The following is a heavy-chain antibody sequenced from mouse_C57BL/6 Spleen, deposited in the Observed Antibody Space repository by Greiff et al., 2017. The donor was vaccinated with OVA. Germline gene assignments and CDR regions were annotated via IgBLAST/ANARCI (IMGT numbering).Heavy chain of an antibody. V-gene: IGHV14-4*01. CDR2: MDPENGDT. D-gene: IGHD1-1*01. Sequence: VQLQQSGAELVRPGASVKLSCTASGFNIKDDYMHWGKQRPEQGLEWIGWMDPENGDTEYASKFQGKATITADTSSNTAYLQLSSLTSEDTAVYYCTTGYYYSSGGQGTLVTVSA. J-gene: IGHJ3*01. CDR3: TTGYYYSS. CDR1: GFNIKDDY.